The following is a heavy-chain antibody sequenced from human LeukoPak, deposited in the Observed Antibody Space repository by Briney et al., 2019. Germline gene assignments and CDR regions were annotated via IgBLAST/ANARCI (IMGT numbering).Heavy chain of an antibody. CDR3: AKIYGGNSGAFDI. CDR1: GFTVSSNY. D-gene: IGHD4-23*01. Sequence: GGSLRLSCAASGFTVSSNYMSWVRQAPGKGLEWVAVIPYDGSNKYYADSVKGRFTISRDNSKNTLYLQMNSLRAEDTAVYYCAKIYGGNSGAFDIWGQGTMVTVSS. J-gene: IGHJ3*02. V-gene: IGHV3-30*18. CDR2: IPYDGSNK.